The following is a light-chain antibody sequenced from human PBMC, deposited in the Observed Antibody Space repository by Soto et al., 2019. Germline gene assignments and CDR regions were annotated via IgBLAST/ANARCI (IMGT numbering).Light chain of an antibody. Sequence: EIVLTQSPATLSVSPGERATLSCRASQSVSDNIAWYQQNPGQAPRLLIHGASTRATDIPARFSGSGSGTEFTLTISSLQSEDFTVYYCQHYNHWPPTFGQGTKVDIK. CDR1: QSVSDN. V-gene: IGKV3-15*01. CDR3: QHYNHWPPT. CDR2: GAS. J-gene: IGKJ1*01.